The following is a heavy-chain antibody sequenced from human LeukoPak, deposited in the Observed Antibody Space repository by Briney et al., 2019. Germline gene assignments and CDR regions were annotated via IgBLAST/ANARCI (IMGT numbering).Heavy chain of an antibody. D-gene: IGHD3-3*01. Sequence: SETLSLTCAVYGGSFSGYYWSWIRQPPGKGLEWIGEINHSGSTNCNPSLKSRVTISADTSKNQFSLKLSSVTAADTAVYYCARGWSVQAPYYFDYWGQGTLVSVSS. CDR1: GGSFSGYY. CDR2: INHSGST. V-gene: IGHV4-34*01. CDR3: ARGWSVQAPYYFDY. J-gene: IGHJ4*02.